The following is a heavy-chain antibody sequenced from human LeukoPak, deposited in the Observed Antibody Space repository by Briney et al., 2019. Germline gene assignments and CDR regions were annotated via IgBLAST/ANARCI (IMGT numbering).Heavy chain of an antibody. V-gene: IGHV3-48*03. CDR3: ARDTRQRGYSGYDSGYFDY. D-gene: IGHD5-12*01. CDR1: GFTFSSYE. CDR2: ISSSGSTI. Sequence: GASLRLSCAASGFTFSSYEMNWVRQAPGKGLEWVSYISSSGSTIYYADSVKGRFTISRDNAKNSLYLQMNSLRAEDTAVYYCARDTRQRGYSGYDSGYFDYWGQGTLVTVSS. J-gene: IGHJ4*02.